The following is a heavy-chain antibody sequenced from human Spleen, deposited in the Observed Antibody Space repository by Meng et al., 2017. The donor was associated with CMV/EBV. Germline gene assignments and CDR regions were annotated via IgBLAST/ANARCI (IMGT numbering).Heavy chain of an antibody. Sequence: GGSLRLSCVGSDFNLSNYWMAWVRQAPGKGLEWVANIKQDGSEKNYVDSMKGRFTISRDNNKNSLYLQMNFLRAEYTAVYYCARFFLLGDSNSYYSGIDYWGQGTLVTVSS. D-gene: IGHD3-22*01. CDR2: IKQDGSEK. V-gene: IGHV3-7*01. CDR3: ARFFLLGDSNSYYSGIDY. CDR1: DFNLSNYW. J-gene: IGHJ4*02.